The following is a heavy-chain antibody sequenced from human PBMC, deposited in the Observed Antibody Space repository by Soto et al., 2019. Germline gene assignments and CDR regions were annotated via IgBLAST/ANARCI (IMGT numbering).Heavy chain of an antibody. D-gene: IGHD3-22*01. CDR2: VSSGSTYT. V-gene: IGHV3-11*03. CDR1: GFSFRDYY. Sequence: GGSLRLSCVASGFSFRDYYMIWIHQAPGKGLEWVSYVSSGSTYTNYAESVKGRFTISRDDAKNSLFLQMNSLRVEDTAVYYCAKAQSYYDPSAGFDMWGQGTMVTV. J-gene: IGHJ3*02. CDR3: AKAQSYYDPSAGFDM.